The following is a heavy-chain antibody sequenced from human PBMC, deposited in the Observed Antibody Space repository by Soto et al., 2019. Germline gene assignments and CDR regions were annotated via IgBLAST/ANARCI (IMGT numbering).Heavy chain of an antibody. CDR2: ISGSGGST. CDR1: GFTFSSYA. J-gene: IGHJ6*02. CDR3: AKDRLNARSMVRGVIIPNYYYYGMDV. V-gene: IGHV3-23*01. Sequence: GGSLRLSCAASGFTFSSYAMSWVRQAPGKGLEWVSAISGSGGSTYYADSVKGRFTISRDNSKNTLYLQMNSLRAEDTAVYYCAKDRLNARSMVRGVIIPNYYYYGMDVWGQGTTVTVSS. D-gene: IGHD3-10*01.